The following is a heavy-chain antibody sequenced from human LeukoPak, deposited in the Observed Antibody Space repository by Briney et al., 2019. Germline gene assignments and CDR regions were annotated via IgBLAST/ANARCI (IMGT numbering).Heavy chain of an antibody. V-gene: IGHV3-30*02. CDR3: AKDMRYDTQSCFDY. CDR1: GFTFSTYG. D-gene: IGHD3-22*01. Sequence: GGSLRLSCAASGFTFSTYGMHWVRQAPGKGLEWVAFIRYDGSKEYYADSVKGRFTISRDNSKNTLYLQTNSLGPEDTAVYYCAKDMRYDTQSCFDYWGQGTLVTVSS. CDR2: IRYDGSKE. J-gene: IGHJ4*02.